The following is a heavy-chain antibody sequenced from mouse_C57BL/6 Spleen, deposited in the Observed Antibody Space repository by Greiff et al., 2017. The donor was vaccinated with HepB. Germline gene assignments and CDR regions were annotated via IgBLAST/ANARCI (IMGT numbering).Heavy chain of an antibody. Sequence: QLVESGPELVKPGASVKISCKASGYAFSSSWMNWVKQRPGKGLEWIGRIYPGDGDTNYNGKFKGKATLTADKSSSTAYMQLSSLTSEDSAVYFCAREGGNYYFDYWGQGTTLTVSS. CDR3: AREGGNYYFDY. J-gene: IGHJ2*01. CDR1: GYAFSSSW. CDR2: IYPGDGDT. V-gene: IGHV1-82*01. D-gene: IGHD2-1*01.